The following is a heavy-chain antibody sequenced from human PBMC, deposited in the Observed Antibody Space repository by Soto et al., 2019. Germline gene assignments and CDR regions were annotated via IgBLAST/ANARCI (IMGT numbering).Heavy chain of an antibody. J-gene: IGHJ1*01. CDR1: GFTFSSYA. V-gene: IGHV3-30-3*01. CDR3: ARGQQLVQYFQH. CDR2: ISYDGSNK. D-gene: IGHD6-13*01. Sequence: QVQLVESGGGVVQPGRSLRLSCAASGFTFSSYAMHWVRQAPGKGLEWVAVISYDGSNKYYADSVKGRFTISRDNSKNTLYLQMNSLRAEDTAVYYCARGQQLVQYFQHWRQGPLVTVSS.